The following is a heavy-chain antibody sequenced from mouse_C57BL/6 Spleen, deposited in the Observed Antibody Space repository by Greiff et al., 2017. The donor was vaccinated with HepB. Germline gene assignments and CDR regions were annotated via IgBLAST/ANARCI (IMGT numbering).Heavy chain of an antibody. V-gene: IGHV1-50*01. D-gene: IGHD1-1*01. CDR1: GYTFTSYW. J-gene: IGHJ4*01. CDR3: ARSGFITTVVATDYYAMDY. CDR2: IDPSDSYT. Sequence: QVQLQQPGAELVKPGASVKLSCKASGYTFTSYWMQWVKQRPGQGLEWIGEIDPSDSYTNYNQKFKGKATLTVDTSSSTAYMQLSSLTSEDSAVYYCARSGFITTVVATDYYAMDYWGQGTSVTVSS.